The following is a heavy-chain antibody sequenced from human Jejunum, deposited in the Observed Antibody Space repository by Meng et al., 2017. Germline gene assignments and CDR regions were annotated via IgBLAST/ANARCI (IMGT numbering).Heavy chain of an antibody. CDR2: IYYGGTT. CDR1: GGPVSSGSYY. Sequence: QVHFQVPRPDLVSPSETLSLPCTVSGGPVSSGSYYWSWIRQPPGKGLEWIGYIYYGGTTNYNPSLKSRVTISADTSKNQFSLKLSSVTAADTAVYYCARGSRGYSYGWGQGTLVTVSS. J-gene: IGHJ4*02. CDR3: ARGSRGYSYG. D-gene: IGHD5-18*01. V-gene: IGHV4-61*01.